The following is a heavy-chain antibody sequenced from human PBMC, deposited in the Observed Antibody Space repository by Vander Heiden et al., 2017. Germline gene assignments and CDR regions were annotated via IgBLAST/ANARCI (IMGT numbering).Heavy chain of an antibody. J-gene: IGHJ6*02. V-gene: IGHV3-9*01. CDR2: ISWDSGSI. CDR1: GFTFDYDG. D-gene: IGHD5-12*01. Sequence: DVQLVESGGGLVPPGRSLRLSCAASGFTFDYDGMDWVRQASGKGLEWVAGISWDSGSIGYADSAKGRFTISRDNAKNSLYLQMNSLRAEGTALYYCAKVGGYDLSYGCGMDVWGQGTTVTVSS. CDR3: AKVGGYDLSYGCGMDV.